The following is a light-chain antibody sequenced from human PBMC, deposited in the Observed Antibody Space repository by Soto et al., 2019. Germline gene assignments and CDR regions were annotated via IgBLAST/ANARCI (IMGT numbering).Light chain of an antibody. Sequence: DIQMTQSPSSLSASVGDRVTITCRASQSISDYLNWYQQKPGKATKVLIYGASSLQSGVPPRFSGSGSGTDFTLTISSLRPEDFATYYCQQTYSIPLTFGGGTKVEIK. CDR3: QQTYSIPLT. J-gene: IGKJ4*01. V-gene: IGKV1-39*01. CDR2: GAS. CDR1: QSISDY.